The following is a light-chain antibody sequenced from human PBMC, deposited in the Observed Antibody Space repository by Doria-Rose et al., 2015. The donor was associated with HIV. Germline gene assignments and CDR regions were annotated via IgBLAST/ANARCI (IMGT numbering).Light chain of an antibody. CDR1: QSVSTD. CDR2: GAS. J-gene: IGKJ5*01. Sequence: TRSPETLSVSPGESATLSCRASQSVSTDLAWYQHKPGQAPRLLIWGASTRATGIPARFSGSGSGTEFTLTISSLQSEDFAIYFCHQYNNWPTFGQGTRLDIK. CDR3: HQYNNWPT. V-gene: IGKV3-15*01.